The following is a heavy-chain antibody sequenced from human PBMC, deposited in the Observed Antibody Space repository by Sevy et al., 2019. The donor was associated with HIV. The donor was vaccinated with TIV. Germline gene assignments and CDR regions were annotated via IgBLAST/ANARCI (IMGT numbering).Heavy chain of an antibody. CDR1: GGSISSSRHY. Sequence: SETLSLTCNVSGGSISSSRHYWSWIRQSPGKSLEWIGSRFYSGGAYYNPSLQSRVTMSLDTSKNQFSLNVNSVTAADTAVYYCARHPLGNWFDLWGQGILVTVSS. D-gene: IGHD3-16*01. CDR2: RFYSGGA. V-gene: IGHV4-39*01. CDR3: ARHPLGNWFDL. J-gene: IGHJ5*02.